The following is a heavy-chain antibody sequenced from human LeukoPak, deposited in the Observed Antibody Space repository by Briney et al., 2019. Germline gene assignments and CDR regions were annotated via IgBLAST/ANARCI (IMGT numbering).Heavy chain of an antibody. D-gene: IGHD1-26*01. V-gene: IGHV4-34*01. CDR2: INHSGST. J-gene: IGHJ3*01. Sequence: SETLSLTCAVYGGSFSGYYWSWIRQPPGKGLEWIGEINHSGSTNYNPSLKSRVTISVDTSKNQFSLKLSSVTAADTAVYFCARMRATKMDSFDVWGQGTMVTVSS. CDR1: GGSFSGYY. CDR3: ARMRATKMDSFDV.